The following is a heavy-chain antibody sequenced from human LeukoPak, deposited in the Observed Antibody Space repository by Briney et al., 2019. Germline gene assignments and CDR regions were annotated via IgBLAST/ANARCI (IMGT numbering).Heavy chain of an antibody. Sequence: SETLSLTCADSDYSISSGYYWGWIRQPPGKGLEWIGSIYHSGNTYYNPSLKSRFTISIDTSKNQFSLKLSSVTAADTAVYYCARGPRYYYGLGSYYNSWGQGTLVTVSS. D-gene: IGHD3-10*01. CDR2: IYHSGNT. CDR1: DYSISSGYY. CDR3: ARGPRYYYGLGSYYNS. J-gene: IGHJ4*02. V-gene: IGHV4-38-2*01.